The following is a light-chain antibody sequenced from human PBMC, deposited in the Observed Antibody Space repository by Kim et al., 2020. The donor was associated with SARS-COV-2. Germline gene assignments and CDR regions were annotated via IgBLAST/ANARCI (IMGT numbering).Light chain of an antibody. J-gene: IGLJ3*02. Sequence: GSKHVRWYQQKAGQAPVLVIYGDSSRPAEIPERFSGSNSGNTATLTVSRAHAGDEADYYCQVWDNNTWVFGAGTKVTVL. CDR3: QVWDNNTWV. V-gene: IGLV3-9*01. CDR1: GSKH. CDR2: GDS.